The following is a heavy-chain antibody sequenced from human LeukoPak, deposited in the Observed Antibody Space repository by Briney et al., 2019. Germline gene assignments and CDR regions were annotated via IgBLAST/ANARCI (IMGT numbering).Heavy chain of an antibody. J-gene: IGHJ4*02. D-gene: IGHD3-22*01. V-gene: IGHV3-15*01. Sequence: PGGYLRLSCAASGFTFSNAWMSWVRQAPGKGLEWVGRIKSKTDGGTTDYAAPVKGRFTISRDDSKNTLYLQMNSLKTEDTAVYYCTTDLRLTYYYDSRGDYWGQGTLVTVSS. CDR1: GFTFSNAW. CDR2: IKSKTDGGTT. CDR3: TTDLRLTYYYDSRGDY.